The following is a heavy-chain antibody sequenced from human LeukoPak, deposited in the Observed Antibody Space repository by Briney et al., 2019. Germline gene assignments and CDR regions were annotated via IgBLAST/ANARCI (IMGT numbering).Heavy chain of an antibody. CDR2: INPNSGGT. V-gene: IGHV1-2*02. D-gene: IGHD3-22*01. J-gene: IGHJ4*02. Sequence: APVKVSCKASGYTFTGYYMHWVRQAPGQGLEWMGWINPNSGGTNYAQKFQGRVTMTRDTSVSTAYMELSRLRSDDTAVYYCAREGEDSSGYYYDFDYWGQGTLVTVSS. CDR1: GYTFTGYY. CDR3: AREGEDSSGYYYDFDY.